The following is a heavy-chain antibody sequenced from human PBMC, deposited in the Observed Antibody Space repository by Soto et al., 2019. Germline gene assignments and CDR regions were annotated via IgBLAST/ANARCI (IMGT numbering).Heavy chain of an antibody. CDR2: INHSGST. CDR1: GGSFSGYY. CDR3: ARDAVLRYFDWLVRSAFDI. J-gene: IGHJ3*02. Sequence: QVQLQQWGAGLLKPSETLSLTCAVYGGSFSGYYWSWIRQPPGKGLEWIGEINHSGSTNYNPSLKSRVTISVATSKNQFSLKLSSVTDADTAVYYCARDAVLRYFDWLVRSAFDIWGQGTMVTVSS. D-gene: IGHD3-9*01. V-gene: IGHV4-34*01.